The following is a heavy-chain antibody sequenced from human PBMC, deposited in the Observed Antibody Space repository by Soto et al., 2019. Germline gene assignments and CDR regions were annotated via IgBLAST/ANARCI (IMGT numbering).Heavy chain of an antibody. CDR2: TYYSGST. Sequence: LSLTCTVSGGSISSGDYYWSWIRQPPGKGLEWIGYTYYSGSTYYNPSLKSRVTISVDTSKNQFSLKLSSVTAADTAVYYCARVENTRNSSYLGEFDYWGQGTLVTVSS. D-gene: IGHD3-16*01. J-gene: IGHJ4*02. CDR1: GGSISSGDYY. V-gene: IGHV4-30-4*01. CDR3: ARVENTRNSSYLGEFDY.